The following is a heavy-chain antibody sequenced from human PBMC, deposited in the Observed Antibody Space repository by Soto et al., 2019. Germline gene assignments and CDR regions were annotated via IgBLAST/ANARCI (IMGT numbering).Heavy chain of an antibody. V-gene: IGHV4-31*03. Sequence: SETLSLTCTVSGGSISSGGYYWSWIRQHPGKGLEWIGYIYYSGSTYYNPSLKSRVTISVDTSKNQYSLKLSSVTAADTAVYYCARDLGSRRWYYWFDTWGQGTLVTVSS. CDR3: ARDLGSRRWYYWFDT. J-gene: IGHJ5*02. CDR2: IYYSGST. CDR1: GGSISSGGYY. D-gene: IGHD6-13*01.